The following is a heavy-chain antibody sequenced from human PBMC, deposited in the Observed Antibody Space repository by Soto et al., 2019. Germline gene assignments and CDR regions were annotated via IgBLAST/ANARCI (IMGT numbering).Heavy chain of an antibody. J-gene: IGHJ6*03. Sequence: EVQLVESGGGLVKPGGSLRLSCAASGFTFSSYSMNWVRQAPGKGLEWVSSISSSSSYIYYADSVKGRFTISRDNGKNSLYLQMNCRRDEDTAVYYRARDEATYYYYYYMDVWGKGTTLTVSS. D-gene: IGHD1-26*01. CDR3: ARDEATYYYYYYMDV. V-gene: IGHV3-21*01. CDR2: ISSSSSYI. CDR1: GFTFSSYS.